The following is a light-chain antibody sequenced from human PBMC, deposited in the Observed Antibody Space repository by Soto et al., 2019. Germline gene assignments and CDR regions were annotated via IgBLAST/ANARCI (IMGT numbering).Light chain of an antibody. Sequence: EIVLTQSPATLSLSPGERATLSCRASQSVSSYLAWYQQKPGQAPRLLIYDASNRATGIPARFSGSGSGTDFTLTISSLETEDFAVYYCQQRSNRPLTFGQGTKVEIK. V-gene: IGKV3-11*01. J-gene: IGKJ1*01. CDR2: DAS. CDR3: QQRSNRPLT. CDR1: QSVSSY.